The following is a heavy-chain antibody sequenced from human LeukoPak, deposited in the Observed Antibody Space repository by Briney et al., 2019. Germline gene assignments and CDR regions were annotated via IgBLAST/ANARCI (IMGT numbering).Heavy chain of an antibody. V-gene: IGHV4-30-4*08. CDR3: ARENIVVVPAAPWFDP. Sequence: SETLSLTCTVSGGSISSGDYYWSWIRQPPGKGLEWIGYIYYSGSTYYNPSLKSRVTISVDTSKNQFSLKLSSVTAADTAVYYCARENIVVVPAAPWFDPWGQGTLVTVSS. J-gene: IGHJ5*02. D-gene: IGHD2-2*01. CDR1: GGSISSGDYY. CDR2: IYYSGST.